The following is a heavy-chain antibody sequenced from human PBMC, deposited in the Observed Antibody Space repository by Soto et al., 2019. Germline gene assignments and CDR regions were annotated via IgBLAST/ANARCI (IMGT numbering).Heavy chain of an antibody. CDR3: AKGLRFMEH. J-gene: IGHJ1*01. V-gene: IGHV3-30-3*02. Sequence: VGSLRLSCVASGFTFSSYALHWVRQAPGKGLEWVALISNDGMNTFYADSVKGRMTVSRDKAEKTMYLQMNSLTADDTAVYYCAKGLRFMEHWGQGTVVTVSS. D-gene: IGHD1-1*01. CDR2: ISNDGMNT. CDR1: GFTFSSYA.